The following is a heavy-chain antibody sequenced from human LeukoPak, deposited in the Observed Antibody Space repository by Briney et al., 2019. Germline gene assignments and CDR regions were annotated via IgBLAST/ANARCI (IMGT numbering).Heavy chain of an antibody. CDR2: ISYDGSNK. J-gene: IGHJ4*02. CDR3: AKGSAAGRPYYFDY. D-gene: IGHD6-25*01. Sequence: GGSLRLSCAASGSTFSSYAMHWVRQAPGKGLEWVAVISYDGSNKYYADSVKGRFTISRDNSKNTLYLQMNSLRAEDTAVYFCAKGSAAGRPYYFDYWGQGTLVTVSS. CDR1: GSTFSSYA. V-gene: IGHV3-30*04.